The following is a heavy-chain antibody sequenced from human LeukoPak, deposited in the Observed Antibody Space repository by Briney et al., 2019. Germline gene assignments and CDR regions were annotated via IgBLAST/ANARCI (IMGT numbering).Heavy chain of an antibody. Sequence: SGGSLILSCAGSGFTFKFYAMTWVRQAPGKGLEWVSGITGDASVTYDADSVKGRFNISRDNSKNTLYLQLNSLRVEDTAVYYCAKGYSSSLYGDAFHIWSQGTKVTVSP. CDR3: AKGYSSSLYGDAFHI. J-gene: IGHJ3*02. CDR1: GFTFKFYA. CDR2: ITGDASVT. V-gene: IGHV3-23*01. D-gene: IGHD6-13*01.